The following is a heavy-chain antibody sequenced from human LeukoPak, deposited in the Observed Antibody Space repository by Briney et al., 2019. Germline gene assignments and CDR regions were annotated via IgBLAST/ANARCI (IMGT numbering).Heavy chain of an antibody. CDR3: ARLTTVHPYYYYYYMDV. CDR2: ISSSSSYI. V-gene: IGHV3-21*01. D-gene: IGHD4-17*01. CDR1: GFTFSRYS. J-gene: IGHJ6*03. Sequence: GGSLRLSCAASGFTFSRYSMNWVRHAPGKRLEWVSSISSSSSYIYYADSVKGRFTISRDNAKNSLYLQMNSLRAEDKAVYYCARLTTVHPYYYYYYMDVWGKGTTVTVSS.